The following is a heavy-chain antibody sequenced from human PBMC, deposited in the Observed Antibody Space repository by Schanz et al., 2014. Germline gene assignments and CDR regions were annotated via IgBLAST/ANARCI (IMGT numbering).Heavy chain of an antibody. CDR3: ARGYGDSPTDF. V-gene: IGHV1-46*01. Sequence: QVHLVQSGAEVHKPGASLKISCKASGYTFTNFFLHWVRQAPGQGLEWMGIVNPSVRGTHFAREFQGRVTVTSDTSTSTVYMELSGLRSEDTAVYYCARGYGDSPTDFWGQGTLVTVSS. CDR1: GYTFTNFF. D-gene: IGHD4-17*01. CDR2: VNPSVRGT. J-gene: IGHJ4*02.